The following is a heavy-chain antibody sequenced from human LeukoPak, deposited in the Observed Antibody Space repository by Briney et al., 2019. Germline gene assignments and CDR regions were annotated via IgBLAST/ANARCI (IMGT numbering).Heavy chain of an antibody. CDR2: ISSSSSYI. CDR1: GFTFSSYS. CDR3: ARKVGATGAFDY. V-gene: IGHV3-21*01. J-gene: IGHJ4*02. Sequence: GGSLRLSCAASGFTFSSYSMNWVRQAPGKGLEWVSSISSSSSYIYYADSVKGRLTISRDNAKNSLYLQMNSRRAEDTAVYYCARKVGATGAFDYWGQGTLVTVSS. D-gene: IGHD1-26*01.